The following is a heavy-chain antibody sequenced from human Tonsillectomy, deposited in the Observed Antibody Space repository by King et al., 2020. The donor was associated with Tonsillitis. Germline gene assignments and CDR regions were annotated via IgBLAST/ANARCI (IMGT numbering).Heavy chain of an antibody. J-gene: IGHJ6*01. D-gene: IGHD6-19*01. V-gene: IGHV3-33*05. CDR3: AGDLPYVGWLVISGMDV. CDR2: ISYDGSNK. Sequence: VQLVESGGGVVQPGRSLRLSCAASGFTFRNSGMHWVRQAPGKGLEWVTTISYDGSNKYYADSVKGRFTISRDNSKNTLYLQMTSLRAEDTAVYYCAGDLPYVGWLVISGMDVRGQGTTVIVSS. CDR1: GFTFRNSG.